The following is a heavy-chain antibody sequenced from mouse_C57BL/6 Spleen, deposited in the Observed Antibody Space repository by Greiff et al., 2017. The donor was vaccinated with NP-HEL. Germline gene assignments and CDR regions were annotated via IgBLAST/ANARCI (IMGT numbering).Heavy chain of an antibody. Sequence: VKLMESGGGLVKPGGSLKLSCAASGFTFSDYAMSWVRQTPEKRLEWVATISDGGSYTYYPDNVKGRFTISRDNAKNNLDLQMSHLKSEETAMYYGARDHWDKAWFAYWGQGTLVTVSA. CDR3: ARDHWDKAWFAY. D-gene: IGHD4-1*01. V-gene: IGHV5-4*01. CDR1: GFTFSDYA. CDR2: ISDGGSYT. J-gene: IGHJ3*01.